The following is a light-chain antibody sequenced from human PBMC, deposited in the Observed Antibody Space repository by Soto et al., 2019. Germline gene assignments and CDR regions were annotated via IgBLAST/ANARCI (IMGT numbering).Light chain of an antibody. V-gene: IGKV1-27*01. J-gene: IGKJ4*01. CDR1: QGIANY. CDR2: AAS. Sequence: DIQMTQSPSSLSASVGDRVTITCRASQGIANYLAWYQQKPGKVPRLLIYAASGLQSGVPSRFSGRGSWTVFTLTIASLQPEDVATYYCQKYNSAPLTFGGGTKVEI. CDR3: QKYNSAPLT.